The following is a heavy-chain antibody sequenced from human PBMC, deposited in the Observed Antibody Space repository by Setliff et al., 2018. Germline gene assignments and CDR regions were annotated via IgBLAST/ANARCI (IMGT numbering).Heavy chain of an antibody. CDR1: GGTFSSYA. CDR2: IIPIFGTE. V-gene: IGHV1-69*05. Sequence: SVKVSCKASGGTFSSYAISWVRQAPGQGLEWMGGIIPIFGTENYAQKFQGRVTINTDESTSTAYMELSSLRSEDTAVYYCSRSYCSSTSCYPFDYWGQGTLVTVSS. D-gene: IGHD2-2*01. J-gene: IGHJ4*02. CDR3: SRSYCSSTSCYPFDY.